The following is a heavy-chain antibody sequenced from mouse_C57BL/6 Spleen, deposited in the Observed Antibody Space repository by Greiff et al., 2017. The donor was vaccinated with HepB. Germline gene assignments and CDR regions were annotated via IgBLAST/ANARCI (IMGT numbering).Heavy chain of an antibody. D-gene: IGHD2-1*01. CDR2: IDPETGGT. J-gene: IGHJ2*01. Sequence: VKLQESGAELVRPGASVTLSCKASGYTFTDYEMHWVKQTPVHGLEWIGAIDPETGGTAYNQKFKGKAILTADKSSSTAYMELRSLTSEDSAVYYCTRWEDGNYEDYWGQGTTLTVSS. CDR3: TRWEDGNYEDY. V-gene: IGHV1-15*01. CDR1: GYTFTDYE.